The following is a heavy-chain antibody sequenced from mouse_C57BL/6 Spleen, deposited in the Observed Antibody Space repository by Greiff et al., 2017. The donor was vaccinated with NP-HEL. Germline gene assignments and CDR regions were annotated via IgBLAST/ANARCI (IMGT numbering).Heavy chain of an antibody. CDR3: TRGGPSHY. V-gene: IGHV1-15*01. CDR1: GYTFTDYE. CDR2: IDPETGGT. Sequence: VQLQESGAELVRPGASVTLSCKASGYTFTDYEMHWVKQTPVHGLEWIGAIDPETGGTAYNQKFKGKAILTADKSSSTAYMELRSLTSEDSAVYYCTRGGPSHYWGQGTTLTVSS. J-gene: IGHJ2*01.